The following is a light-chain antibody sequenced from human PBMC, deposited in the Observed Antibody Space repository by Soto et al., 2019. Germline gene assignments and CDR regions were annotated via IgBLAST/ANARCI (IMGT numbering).Light chain of an antibody. V-gene: IGKV1-39*01. CDR3: QQTYSAPFT. J-gene: IGKJ3*01. Sequence: DIQMTQSPYSLSAAVGDRVTIACRASQNINTYLNWYQQKPWKAPKLLMFDAASLQSGVPSRFSGSGSRTDFTLTITSLQPEDFATYYCQQTYSAPFTFGPGTKVDIK. CDR2: DAA. CDR1: QNINTY.